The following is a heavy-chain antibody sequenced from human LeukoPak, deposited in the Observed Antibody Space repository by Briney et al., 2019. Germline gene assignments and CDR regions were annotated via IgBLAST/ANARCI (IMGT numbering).Heavy chain of an antibody. CDR2: IYNAGST. CDR1: GFTVSSTY. D-gene: IGHD3-10*01. CDR3: ATKKPYYGSESDAFDI. V-gene: IGHV3-66*01. Sequence: GGSLRLSCAASGFTVSSTYMSWVRQAPGKGLEWVSVIYNAGSTYYADSVKGRFTISRDNAKNSLYLQMNSLRAEDTAVYYCATKKPYYGSESDAFDIWGQGTMVTVSS. J-gene: IGHJ3*02.